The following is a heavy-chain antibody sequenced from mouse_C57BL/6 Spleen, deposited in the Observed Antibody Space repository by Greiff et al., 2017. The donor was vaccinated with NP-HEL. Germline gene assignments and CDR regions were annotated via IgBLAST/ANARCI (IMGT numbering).Heavy chain of an antibody. CDR3: ASFITTVGFDY. D-gene: IGHD1-1*01. CDR2: ILPGSGST. CDR1: FYTFTGYL. J-gene: IGHJ2*01. V-gene: IGHV1-9*01. Sequence: SFNLSFKATFYTFTGYLIYFLNQSPLHGLEWIGEILPGSGSTNYNEKFKGKATFTADTSSNTAYMQLSSLTTEDSAIYYCASFITTVGFDYWGQGTTLTVSS.